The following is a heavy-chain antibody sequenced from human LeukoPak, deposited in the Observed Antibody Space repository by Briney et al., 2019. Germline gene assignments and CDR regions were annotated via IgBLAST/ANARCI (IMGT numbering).Heavy chain of an antibody. CDR2: IKEDGSEK. Sequence: GGSLRLSCAASGFTFSSHWMTWVRQAPGKGLEWVANIKEDGSEKHNVDSVAGRFTISRDNAKSSLYLQMNSLRAEDTAVYYCARDLGQYYDTSDNWFDPWGQGTLVTVSS. J-gene: IGHJ5*02. CDR1: GFTFSSHW. D-gene: IGHD3-22*01. CDR3: ARDLGQYYDTSDNWFDP. V-gene: IGHV3-7*01.